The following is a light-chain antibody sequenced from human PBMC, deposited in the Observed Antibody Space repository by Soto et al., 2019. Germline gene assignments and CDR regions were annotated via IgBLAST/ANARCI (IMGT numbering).Light chain of an antibody. CDR1: QSISSW. CDR3: QQYKSYFWT. Sequence: DIQMTQSPSTLSASVGDRVTITCRASQSISSWLAWYQQKPGKATKLLIYKASSLESGVPKRFSGSGSGTEFTLTISSLQTDDSETYYSQQYKSYFWTFGQGTKVEIK. V-gene: IGKV1-5*03. J-gene: IGKJ1*01. CDR2: KAS.